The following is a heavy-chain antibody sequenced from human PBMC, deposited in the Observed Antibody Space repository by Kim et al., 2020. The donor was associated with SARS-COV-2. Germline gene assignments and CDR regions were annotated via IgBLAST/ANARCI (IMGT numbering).Heavy chain of an antibody. CDR1: GFTFSSYS. CDR2: ISSSSSYI. CDR3: ARGGWVVGYMDV. V-gene: IGHV3-21*01. D-gene: IGHD6-19*01. Sequence: GVSLRLSCAASGFTFSSYSMNWVRQAPGKGLEWVSSISSSSSYIYYADSVKGRFTISRDNAKNSLYLQMNSLRAEDTAVYYGARGGWVVGYMDVWGKGTTVTVSS. J-gene: IGHJ6*03.